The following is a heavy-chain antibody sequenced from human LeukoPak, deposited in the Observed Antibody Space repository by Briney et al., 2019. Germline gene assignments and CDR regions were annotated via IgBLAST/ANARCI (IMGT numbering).Heavy chain of an antibody. V-gene: IGHV3-23*01. CDR2: ISGSGGST. CDR3: AKAVDIVATTSGDWFDH. Sequence: GGSLRLSCAASGFTFSSYTMSWVRQAPGKGLEWVSAISGSGGSTYYADSVKGRFTISRDNSKNTLYLQMNSLRAEDTAVYYCAKAVDIVATTSGDWFDHWGQGTLVTVSS. CDR1: GFTFSSYT. J-gene: IGHJ5*02. D-gene: IGHD5-12*01.